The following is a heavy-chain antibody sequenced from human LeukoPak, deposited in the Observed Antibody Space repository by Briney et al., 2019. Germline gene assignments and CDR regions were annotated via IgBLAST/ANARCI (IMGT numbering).Heavy chain of an antibody. D-gene: IGHD3-22*01. Sequence: GGSLRLPCTASGFTFSNYWMTWVRQAPGKGLEWVANINQDGSEKSYVDSLKGRFIISRDNAKNSLSLQMNSLRAEDTAVYYCARDGYYDSSGYYLYYFDYWGQGTLVTVSS. CDR3: ARDGYYDSSGYYLYYFDY. CDR1: GFTFSNYW. J-gene: IGHJ4*02. CDR2: INQDGSEK. V-gene: IGHV3-7*01.